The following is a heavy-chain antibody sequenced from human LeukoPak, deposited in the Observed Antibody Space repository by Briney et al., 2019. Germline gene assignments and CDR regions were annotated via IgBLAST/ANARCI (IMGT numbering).Heavy chain of an antibody. CDR2: ISWNSGSI. J-gene: IGHJ4*02. Sequence: GGSLRLSCAASGFTFDDYAMHWVRQAPGKGLGWVSGISWNSGSIGYADSVKGRFTISRDNAKNSLYLQMNSLRAEDTALYYCAKADTAMVSASYFDYWGQGTLVTVSS. V-gene: IGHV3-9*01. D-gene: IGHD5-18*01. CDR1: GFTFDDYA. CDR3: AKADTAMVSASYFDY.